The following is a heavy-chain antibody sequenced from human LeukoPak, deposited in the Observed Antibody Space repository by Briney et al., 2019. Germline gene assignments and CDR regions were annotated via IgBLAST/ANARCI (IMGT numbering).Heavy chain of an antibody. CDR1: GGSISSGDYY. J-gene: IGHJ6*03. Sequence: PSETLSLTCTVSGGSISSGDYYWSWIRQPPGKGLEWIGYIYYSGSTYYNPSLKSRVTISVDTSKNQFSLKLSSVTAADTAVYYCARDRIAARPLYYYYYMDVWGKGTTVTVSS. V-gene: IGHV4-30-4*08. CDR3: ARDRIAARPLYYYYYMDV. CDR2: IYYSGST. D-gene: IGHD6-6*01.